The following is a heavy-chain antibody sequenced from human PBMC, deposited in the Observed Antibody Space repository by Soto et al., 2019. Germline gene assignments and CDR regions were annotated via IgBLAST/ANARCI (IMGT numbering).Heavy chain of an antibody. D-gene: IGHD3-10*01. J-gene: IGHJ4*02. CDR3: ARDPLLLWFGLFDY. V-gene: IGHV3-48*01. CDR1: GFTFSSYS. CDR2: ISSSSSTI. Sequence: GGSLRLSCAASGFTFSSYSMNWVRQAPGKGLEWVSYISSSSSTIYYADSVKGRFTISRDNAKNSLYLQMNSLRAEDTAVYYCARDPLLLWFGLFDYWGQGTLVTVSS.